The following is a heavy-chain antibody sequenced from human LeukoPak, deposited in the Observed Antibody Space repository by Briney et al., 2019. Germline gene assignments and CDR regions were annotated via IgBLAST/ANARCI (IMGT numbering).Heavy chain of an antibody. J-gene: IGHJ5*02. Sequence: ASVTVSCKASGGTFTSYAISWVRQAPGQGREWMGGILPIFVTANFAQKFQGRVTIPADQSTSPAYMELSRLRSQDTAVYYCASNNLNYRDYGWFAPWGEGTLVTVS. CDR2: ILPIFVTA. CDR1: GGTFTSYA. CDR3: ASNNLNYRDYGWFAP. V-gene: IGHV1-69*13. D-gene: IGHD4-17*01.